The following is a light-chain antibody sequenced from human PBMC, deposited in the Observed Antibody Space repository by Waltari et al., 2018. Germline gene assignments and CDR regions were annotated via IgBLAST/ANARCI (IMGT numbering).Light chain of an antibody. CDR3: FSFTPTSRLAM. Sequence: QSALTQPASVSGSPGQSITISCTGTSNYIGGHDFVSWYQQHPGQAPKLLIYDVTKRASGISSRFSVSKSGNTASLTISGLQAEDEADYYCFSFTPTSRLAMFAGGTKLTV. J-gene: IGLJ3*02. CDR2: DVT. CDR1: SNYIGGHDF. V-gene: IGLV2-14*03.